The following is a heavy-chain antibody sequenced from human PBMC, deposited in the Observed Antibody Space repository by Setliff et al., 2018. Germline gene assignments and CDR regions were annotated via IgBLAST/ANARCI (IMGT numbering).Heavy chain of an antibody. CDR1: GYTFTSSG. J-gene: IGHJ3*02. Sequence: ASVKVSCKASGYTFTSSGITWVRQAPGQGLEWMGWISTYTGNTNYAQKLQGRVTMTTDTSTNTAYLEVKSLTSDDTAIYYCARSSRSGYYHNRDSFDIWGQGTRVTVSS. D-gene: IGHD5-12*01. CDR2: ISTYTGNT. CDR3: ARSSRSGYYHNRDSFDI. V-gene: IGHV1-18*01.